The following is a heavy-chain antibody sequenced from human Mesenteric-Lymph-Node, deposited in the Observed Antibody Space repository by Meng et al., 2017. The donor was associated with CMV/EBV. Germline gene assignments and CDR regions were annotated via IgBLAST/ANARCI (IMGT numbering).Heavy chain of an antibody. CDR3: AREKRVAASLDY. V-gene: IGHV3-21*01. J-gene: IGHJ4*02. D-gene: IGHD6-19*01. Sequence: GGPLRLSCAASGFTFSSYSMNWVRQAPGKGLEWVSSISSSSSYIYYADSVKGRFTISRDNAKNSLYLQMNSLRAEDTAVYYCAREKRVAASLDYWGQGTLVTVSS. CDR1: GFTFSSYS. CDR2: ISSSSSYI.